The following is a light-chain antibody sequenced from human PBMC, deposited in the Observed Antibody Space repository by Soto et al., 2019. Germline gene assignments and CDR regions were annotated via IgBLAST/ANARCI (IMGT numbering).Light chain of an antibody. CDR2: GNT. V-gene: IGLV1-40*01. CDR3: QSYDRSLNGWV. CDR1: SSNIGAGYD. Sequence: QSVLTQPPSVSGAPGQRVTISCTGSSSNIGAGYDVHWYQHLPGTAPKLLIYGNTNRPSGVPDRFSGSRSGTSASLAITGLQAEDEADYYCQSYDRSLNGWVFGGGTQLTVL. J-gene: IGLJ3*02.